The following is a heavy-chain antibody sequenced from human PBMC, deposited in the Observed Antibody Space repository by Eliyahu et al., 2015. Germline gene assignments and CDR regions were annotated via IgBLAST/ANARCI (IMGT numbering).Heavy chain of an antibody. D-gene: IGHD4-17*01. CDR2: ISSSSSTI. V-gene: IGHV3-48*01. J-gene: IGHJ4*02. CDR1: GFSCSCSS. Sequence: EVQLVESGGGLVQPGGSLRLSCAASGFSCSCSSLNWVRQAPGKGLEWISYISSSSSTIYYADSVKGRFTISRDNAKNSLYLQMNSLRAEDTAVYYCARDLATVTPGDYWGQGTLVTVSS. CDR3: ARDLATVTPGDY.